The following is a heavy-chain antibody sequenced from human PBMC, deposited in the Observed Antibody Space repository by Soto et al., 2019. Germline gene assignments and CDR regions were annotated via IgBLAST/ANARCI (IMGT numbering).Heavy chain of an antibody. V-gene: IGHV1-69*13. CDR2: IIPIFGTA. J-gene: IGHJ3*02. CDR3: AEYYYGSGRPYAAFDI. CDR1: GGTFSSYA. D-gene: IGHD3-10*01. Sequence: SVKVSCKASGGTFSSYAISWVRQAPGQGLEWMGGIIPIFGTANYAQKFQGRVTITADESTSTAYMELSSLRSEDTAVYYCAEYYYGSGRPYAAFDIWGQGTMVTV.